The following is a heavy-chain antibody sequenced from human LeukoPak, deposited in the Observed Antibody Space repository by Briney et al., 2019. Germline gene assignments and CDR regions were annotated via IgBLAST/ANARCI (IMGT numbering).Heavy chain of an antibody. D-gene: IGHD3-3*01. Sequence: HGESLKISCKGSGYSFTSYWIGWVRQMPGKGLEWMGIIYPGDSDTRYSPSFQGQVTISAVKSISTAYLQWSTLKASDTAMYFCARHLRYDFDYYYYYMDVWGKGTTVTVSS. V-gene: IGHV5-51*01. J-gene: IGHJ6*03. CDR2: IYPGDSDT. CDR1: GYSFTSYW. CDR3: ARHLRYDFDYYYYYMDV.